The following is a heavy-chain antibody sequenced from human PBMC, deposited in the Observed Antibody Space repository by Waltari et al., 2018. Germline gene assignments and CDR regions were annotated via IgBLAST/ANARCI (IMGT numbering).Heavy chain of an antibody. CDR2: IYYSGST. Sequence: QVQLQESGPGLVKPSETLSLTCTVSGGSISSYYWSWIRQPPGKGLEWIGYIYYSGSTNYNPSLKSRVTISVDTSKNQFSLKLSSVTAADTAVYYCATGGLQGGDYWGQGTLVTVSS. D-gene: IGHD3-10*01. V-gene: IGHV4-59*01. CDR1: GGSISSYY. J-gene: IGHJ4*02. CDR3: ATGGLQGGDY.